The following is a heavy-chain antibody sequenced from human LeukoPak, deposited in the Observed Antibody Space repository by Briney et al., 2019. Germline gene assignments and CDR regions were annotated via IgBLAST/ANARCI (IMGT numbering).Heavy chain of an antibody. CDR2: IYYSGST. CDR1: GGSISSSSYY. Sequence: PSETLSLTCTVSGGSISSSSYYCGWIRQPPGKGLEWIGSIYYSGSTYYNPSLKSRVTISVDTSKNQFSLKLNSVTAADTAVYYCASIPYSYGYAYWGLGTLVTVSS. J-gene: IGHJ4*02. D-gene: IGHD5-18*01. CDR3: ASIPYSYGYAY. V-gene: IGHV4-39*01.